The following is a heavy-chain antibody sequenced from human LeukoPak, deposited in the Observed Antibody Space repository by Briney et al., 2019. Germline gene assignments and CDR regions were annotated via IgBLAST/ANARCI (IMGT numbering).Heavy chain of an antibody. CDR3: ARAPGYSSSMRYWYLDL. CDR1: GGTFSSYA. D-gene: IGHD6-13*01. J-gene: IGHJ2*01. V-gene: IGHV1-69*13. Sequence: ASVKVSCKASGGTFSSYAISWVRQAPGQGLEWMGGIIPIFGTANYAQKFQGRVTITADESTSTAYMELSSLRSEDTAVYYCARAPGYSSSMRYWYLDLWGRGTLVTVSS. CDR2: IIPIFGTA.